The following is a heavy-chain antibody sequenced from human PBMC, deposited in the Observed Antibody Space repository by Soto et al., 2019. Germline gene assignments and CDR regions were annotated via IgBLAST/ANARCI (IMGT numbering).Heavy chain of an antibody. CDR1: GFTFSSYA. V-gene: IGHV3-23*01. D-gene: IGHD2-15*01. J-gene: IGHJ6*02. CDR2: ISGSGGST. CDR3: AKDDNCSGGSCYPSWYYGMDV. Sequence: GESLKISCAASGFTFSSYAMSWVRQAPGKGLEWVSAISGSGGSTYYADSVKGRFTISRDNSKNTLYLQMNSLRAEDTAVYYCAKDDNCSGGSCYPSWYYGMDVWGQGTTVTVSS.